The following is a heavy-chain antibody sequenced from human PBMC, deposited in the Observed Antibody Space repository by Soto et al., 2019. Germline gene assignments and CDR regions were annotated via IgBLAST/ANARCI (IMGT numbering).Heavy chain of an antibody. CDR2: ISAYNGNT. V-gene: IGHV1-18*01. D-gene: IGHD3-3*01. CDR1: GYTFTSYG. CDR3: ARDNVTIFGVPTLGSRWFDP. Sequence: ASVKVSCKASGYTFTSYGISWVRQAPGQGLEWMGWISAYNGNTNYAQKLQGRVTMTTDTSTSTAYMELRSLRSDDTAVYYCARDNVTIFGVPTLGSRWFDPWGQGTLVTVSS. J-gene: IGHJ5*02.